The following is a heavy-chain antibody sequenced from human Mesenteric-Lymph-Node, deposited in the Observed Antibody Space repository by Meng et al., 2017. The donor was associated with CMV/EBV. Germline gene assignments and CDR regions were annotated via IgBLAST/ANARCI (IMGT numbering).Heavy chain of an antibody. V-gene: IGHV3-21*01. CDR3: ASLVVPAAISYYYYGMDV. Sequence: GGSLRLSCAASGFTFSSYSMNWVRQAPGKGLEWVSSISSSSSYIYYADSVKGRFTISRDNAKNSLYLQMNSLRAEDTAMYYCASLVVPAAISYYYYGMDVWGQGTTVTVSS. J-gene: IGHJ6*02. CDR2: ISSSSSYI. CDR1: GFTFSSYS. D-gene: IGHD2-2*01.